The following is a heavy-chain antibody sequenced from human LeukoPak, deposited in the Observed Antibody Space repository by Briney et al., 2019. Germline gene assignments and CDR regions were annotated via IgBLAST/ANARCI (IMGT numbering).Heavy chain of an antibody. D-gene: IGHD6-19*01. CDR3: ASLPTVAGTSDAFDI. J-gene: IGHJ3*02. Sequence: ASVKVSCKASGYTFSGYYMYWVRQAPGQGLEWMGWINPNSGGTNYAQKFQGRVTMTRDTSISTAYMELSRLRSDDTAVYYCASLPTVAGTSDAFDIWGQGTMVTVSS. V-gene: IGHV1-2*02. CDR1: GYTFSGYY. CDR2: INPNSGGT.